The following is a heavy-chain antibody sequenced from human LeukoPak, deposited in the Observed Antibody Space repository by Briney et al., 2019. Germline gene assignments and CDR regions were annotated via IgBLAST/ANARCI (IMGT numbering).Heavy chain of an antibody. CDR3: ARATYDYVWGSYRYNSQFDY. J-gene: IGHJ4*02. CDR1: GFTVSSNY. D-gene: IGHD3-16*02. V-gene: IGHV3-11*01. CDR2: ISSSSSTI. Sequence: PGGSLRLSCAASGFTVSSNYMSWIRQAPGKGLEWVSHISSSSSTIYYVDSVKGRFTISRDNARNSLYLQLNSLRAEDTAVYYCARATYDYVWGSYRYNSQFDYWGQGTLVTVSS.